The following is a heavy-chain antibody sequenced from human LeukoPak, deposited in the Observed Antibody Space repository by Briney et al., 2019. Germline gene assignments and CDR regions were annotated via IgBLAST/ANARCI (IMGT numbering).Heavy chain of an antibody. Sequence: SETLSLTCSVSGGSISNNYWSWIRQSPEKGLEWIGYIHSSGSTDYNPSFKSRVVVSVDTSKNQFSLKLYSVTAADTAVYYCARHGLKLVGASTIYFDNWGQGTLITVSS. V-gene: IGHV4-59*08. J-gene: IGHJ4*02. D-gene: IGHD1-26*01. CDR2: IHSSGST. CDR1: GGSISNNY. CDR3: ARHGLKLVGASTIYFDN.